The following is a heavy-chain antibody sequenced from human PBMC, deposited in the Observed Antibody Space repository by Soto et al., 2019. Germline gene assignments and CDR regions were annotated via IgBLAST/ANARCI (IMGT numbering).Heavy chain of an antibody. J-gene: IGHJ4*02. CDR2: IIPIFDIT. V-gene: IGHV1-69*02. D-gene: IGHD3-22*01. CDR3: ARSLLGDYYDSDGLDN. CDR1: GGRYSNYS. Sequence: ASVKVSCAASGGRYSNYSISWVRQAPGQGLEWMGRIIPIFDITNYAQKFQGRVTITADKSTSTVYMDLSSLRSEDTAVYYCARSLLGDYYDSDGLDNWGQGTLVTV.